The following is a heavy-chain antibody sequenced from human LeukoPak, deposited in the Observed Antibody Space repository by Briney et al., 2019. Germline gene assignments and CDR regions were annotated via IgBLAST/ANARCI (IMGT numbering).Heavy chain of an antibody. D-gene: IGHD6-6*01. Sequence: SETLSLTCTVSGGSISSGDYYWSWIRQPPGKGLEWIGYIYYSGSTYYNPSLKSRVTISVDTSKNQFSLKLSSVTAADTAVYYCVREVDSSSSIHWFDPWGQGTLVTASS. V-gene: IGHV4-30-4*01. CDR2: IYYSGST. CDR3: VREVDSSSSIHWFDP. CDR1: GGSISSGDYY. J-gene: IGHJ5*02.